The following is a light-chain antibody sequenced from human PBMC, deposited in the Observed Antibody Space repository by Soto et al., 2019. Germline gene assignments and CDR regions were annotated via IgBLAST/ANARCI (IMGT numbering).Light chain of an antibody. J-gene: IGKJ1*01. Sequence: ETVLTQSPATLSLSPGERATLSCRASQSVRSSLAWYQQRPGQPPRLLIYDASKREPGTPARFTGSGSGTDFTLTISSLEPEDFAFYSCQQRSNWPGTFCQGTRVEI. CDR2: DAS. CDR1: QSVRSS. CDR3: QQRSNWPGT. V-gene: IGKV3-11*01.